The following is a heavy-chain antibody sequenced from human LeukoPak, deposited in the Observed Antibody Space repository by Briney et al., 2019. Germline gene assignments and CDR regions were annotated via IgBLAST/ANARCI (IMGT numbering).Heavy chain of an antibody. CDR2: ISGSGGST. Sequence: GGSLRLSCAASGFTFSSYAMSWVRQAPGKGLEWVSAISGSGGSTYYADSVKGRFTISRDNSKNTLYLQMNSLRAEDTAVYYCARVKGGSSFFDYWGQGTLVTVSS. D-gene: IGHD1-26*01. J-gene: IGHJ4*02. CDR3: ARVKGGSSFFDY. V-gene: IGHV3-23*01. CDR1: GFTFSSYA.